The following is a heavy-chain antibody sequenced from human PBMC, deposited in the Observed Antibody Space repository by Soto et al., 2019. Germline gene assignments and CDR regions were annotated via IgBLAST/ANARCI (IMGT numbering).Heavy chain of an antibody. J-gene: IGHJ6*02. CDR2: ISYDGSNK. V-gene: IGHV3-30*18. CDR3: AKDQVAVAGRKPGCYCYYGMAF. D-gene: IGHD6-19*01. CDR1: GFTFSSYG. Sequence: GGSLILSCAVSGFTFSSYGMNWGRLAPGKGQEREAVISYDGSNKYYADAVKGRLTISRDNPKNTLYLQMISLRAEDTPVYYCAKDQVAVAGRKPGCYCYYGMAFWGQGATVT.